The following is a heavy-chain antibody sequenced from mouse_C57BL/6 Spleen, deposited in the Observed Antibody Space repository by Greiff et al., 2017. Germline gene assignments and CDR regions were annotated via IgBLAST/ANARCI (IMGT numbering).Heavy chain of an antibody. J-gene: IGHJ4*01. CDR2: IYPGDGDT. V-gene: IGHV1-82*01. CDR1: GYAFSSSW. CDR3: AREGFYAMDY. Sequence: QVQLQQSGPELVKPGASVKISCKASGYAFSSSWMNWVKQRPGKGLEWLGRIYPGDGDTNYNGKFKGKATLTADKSSSTAYMQLSSLTSEGSAVYFCAREGFYAMDYWGQGTSVTVSS.